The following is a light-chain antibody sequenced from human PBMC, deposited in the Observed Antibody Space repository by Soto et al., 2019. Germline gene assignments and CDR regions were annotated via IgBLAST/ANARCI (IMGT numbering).Light chain of an antibody. CDR2: GAS. V-gene: IGKV1-8*01. CDR3: QQSYSTPLT. Sequence: AIRMTESPSSLSSSTGDRVTITCRASQGISSYLAWYQQKPGKAPKLLIYGASSLQSGVPSRFSGSGFGTDFTLTISTLQPEDFATYFCQQSYSTPLTFGQGTKVDIK. CDR1: QGISSY. J-gene: IGKJ1*01.